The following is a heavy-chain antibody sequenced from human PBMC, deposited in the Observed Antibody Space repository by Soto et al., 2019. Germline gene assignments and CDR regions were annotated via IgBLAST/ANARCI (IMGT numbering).Heavy chain of an antibody. Sequence: GGSLRLSCAASGFTFSSYDMSWVRQAPGKGLEWVSTISRSSSSTYYADSVKGRFTISRDNSKNTLYLQVNSLRAEDTAVYYCAKYISGSYTQYYGMDVWGQGTTVTVSS. D-gene: IGHD1-26*01. CDR2: ISRSSSST. J-gene: IGHJ6*02. CDR3: AKYISGSYTQYYGMDV. CDR1: GFTFSSYD. V-gene: IGHV3-23*01.